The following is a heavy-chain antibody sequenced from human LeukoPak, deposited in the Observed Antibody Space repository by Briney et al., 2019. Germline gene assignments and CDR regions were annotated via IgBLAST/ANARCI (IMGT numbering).Heavy chain of an antibody. J-gene: IGHJ4*02. CDR3: AKGGTFFEY. Sequence: GGSLKISCAASGFTFSNNVMTWVRQAPGKGLEWVSSVGGSGDMTYYADSVKGRFTISRDNGKNTLYLQMYGLRAEDTAVYYCAKGGTFFEYWGQGTLVTVST. CDR2: VGGSGDMT. V-gene: IGHV3-23*01. CDR1: GFTFSNNV.